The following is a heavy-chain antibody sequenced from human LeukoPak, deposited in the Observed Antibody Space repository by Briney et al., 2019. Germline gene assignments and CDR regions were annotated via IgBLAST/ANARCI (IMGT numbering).Heavy chain of an antibody. V-gene: IGHV1-2*02. CDR3: ARRAVASDAFDI. D-gene: IGHD6-19*01. CDR2: INPNSGGT. J-gene: IGHJ3*02. CDR1: GYTFTSYG. Sequence: GASVKVSCKASGYTFTSYGISWVRQAPGQGLEWMGWINPNSGGTNYAQKFQGRVTMTRDTSISTAYMELSRLRSDGTAVYYCARRAVASDAFDIWGQGTMVTVSS.